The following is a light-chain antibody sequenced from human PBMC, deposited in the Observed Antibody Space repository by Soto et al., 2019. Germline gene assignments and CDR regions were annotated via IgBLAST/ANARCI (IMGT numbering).Light chain of an antibody. Sequence: DIWMTQSPSTLSASVGDTVTITCLASEDVSQWLAWYQQKPGKAPKLLIYKASSLESGVPSRFSGRGSGTEFILTIRDLQPDDFATYYCQPYDNYSYTFGQGTKLEIK. CDR3: QPYDNYSYT. J-gene: IGKJ2*01. V-gene: IGKV1-5*03. CDR2: KAS. CDR1: EDVSQW.